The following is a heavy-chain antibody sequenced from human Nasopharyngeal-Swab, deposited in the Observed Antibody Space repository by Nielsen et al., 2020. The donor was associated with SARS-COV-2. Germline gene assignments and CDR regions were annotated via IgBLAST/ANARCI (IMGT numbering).Heavy chain of an antibody. V-gene: IGHV3-30*04. D-gene: IGHD6-13*01. J-gene: IGHJ4*02. Sequence: SCAASGFTFSSYAMHWVRQAPGKGLEWVAVISYDGSNKYYADSVKGRFTISRDNSKNTLYLQMNSLRAEDTAVYYCAKGVSAFDYWGQGTLVTVSS. CDR1: GFTFSSYA. CDR3: AKGVSAFDY. CDR2: ISYDGSNK.